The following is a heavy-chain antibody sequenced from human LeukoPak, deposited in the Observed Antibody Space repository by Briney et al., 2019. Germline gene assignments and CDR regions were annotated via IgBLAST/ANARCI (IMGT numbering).Heavy chain of an antibody. CDR2: IYHTGST. Sequence: SETLSLTCTVSGGSISSSNDYWGWIRQPPGKGLEWIGNIYHTGSTYYNPSLKSRVAISVDTSKNQFSLKLSSVTAADTAVYYCAKDGDHANWGQGTLVTVSS. CDR1: GGSISSSNDY. CDR3: AKDGDHAN. V-gene: IGHV4-39*07. J-gene: IGHJ4*02. D-gene: IGHD7-27*01.